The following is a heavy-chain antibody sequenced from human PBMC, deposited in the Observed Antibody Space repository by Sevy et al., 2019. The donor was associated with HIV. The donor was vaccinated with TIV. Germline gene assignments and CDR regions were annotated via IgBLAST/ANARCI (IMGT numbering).Heavy chain of an antibody. D-gene: IGHD6-6*01. Sequence: GGSLRLSCAASGFTFSSYAMSWVRQAPGKGLEWVSAISGSGGSTYYADSVKGRFTISGDKSKNTLYLQMNSLRAEDRAVYYCAKDLGARSSSSFWGQGTLVTVSS. J-gene: IGHJ4*02. CDR1: GFTFSSYA. V-gene: IGHV3-23*01. CDR3: AKDLGARSSSSF. CDR2: ISGSGGST.